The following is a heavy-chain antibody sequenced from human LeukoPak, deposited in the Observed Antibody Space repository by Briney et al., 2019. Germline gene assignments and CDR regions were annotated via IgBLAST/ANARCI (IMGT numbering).Heavy chain of an antibody. D-gene: IGHD4-11*01. J-gene: IGHJ5*02. Sequence: PSETLSLTCAVSGAPISSNNWWWSWVRQPPGKGLEWIGEIYHSGSTNYNPSLKSRVTMSVDTSKNQFSLKLSSVTAADTAVYYCARDRATVTHNWFDPWGQGTLVTVSS. CDR3: ARDRATVTHNWFDP. CDR1: GAPISSNNW. V-gene: IGHV4-4*02. CDR2: IYHSGST.